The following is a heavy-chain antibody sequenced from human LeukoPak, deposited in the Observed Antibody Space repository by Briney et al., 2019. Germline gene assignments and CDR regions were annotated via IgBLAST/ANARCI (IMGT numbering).Heavy chain of an antibody. Sequence: ASVKVSCKASGYTFTGYYMHWVRQAPGQGLEWMGWINPNSGGTNYAQKFQGRVTMTRDTSISTAYMELSRLRSDDTAVYYCASPTQTHSYFDFWSGYNYMDVWGKGTTVTVSS. V-gene: IGHV1-2*02. D-gene: IGHD3-3*01. CDR3: ASPTQTHSYFDFWSGYNYMDV. J-gene: IGHJ6*03. CDR2: INPNSGGT. CDR1: GYTFTGYY.